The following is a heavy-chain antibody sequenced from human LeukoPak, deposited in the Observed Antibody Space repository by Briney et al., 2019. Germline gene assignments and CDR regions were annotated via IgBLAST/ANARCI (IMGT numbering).Heavy chain of an antibody. CDR3: AKDRGLDY. V-gene: IGHV3-30*18. CDR2: ISYDGSNK. CDR1: GFTFSSYG. Sequence: PGGSLRLSCAASGFTFSSYGMHWVRQAPGKGLEWVAVISYDGSNKYYADSVKGRFTISRDNSKSTLYLQMNSLRAEDTAVYYCAKDRGLDYWGREPWSPSPQ. D-gene: IGHD3-10*01. J-gene: IGHJ4*02.